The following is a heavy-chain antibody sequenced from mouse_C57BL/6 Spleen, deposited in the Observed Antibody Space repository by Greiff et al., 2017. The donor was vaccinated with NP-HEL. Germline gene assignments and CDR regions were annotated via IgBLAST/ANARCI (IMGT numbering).Heavy chain of an antibody. CDR2: ISSGSSTI. V-gene: IGHV5-17*01. CDR3: ARRPANYYGSSPYWYFDV. CDR1: GFTFSDYG. J-gene: IGHJ1*03. Sequence: EVKLMESGGGLVKPGGSLKLSCAASGFTFSDYGMHWVRQAPEKGLEWVAYISSGSSTIYYADTVKGRFTISRDNAKNTLFLQMTSLRSEDTAMYYCARRPANYYGSSPYWYFDVWGTGTTVTVSS. D-gene: IGHD1-1*01.